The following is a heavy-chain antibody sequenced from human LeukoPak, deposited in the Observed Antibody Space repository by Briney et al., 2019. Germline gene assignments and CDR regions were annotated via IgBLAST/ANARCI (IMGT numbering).Heavy chain of an antibody. J-gene: IGHJ4*02. CDR1: GFTFSSYA. Sequence: PGGSLRLSCAAAGFTFSSYAMSWVRQAPGKGLEWVSTISDNGGSTYYADSVKGRFTISRDNSKNTVYLQMNSLRAEDAAVYYCARQSGWRSYFDHWGQGTVVTVSS. CDR2: ISDNGGST. D-gene: IGHD6-19*01. CDR3: ARQSGWRSYFDH. V-gene: IGHV3-23*01.